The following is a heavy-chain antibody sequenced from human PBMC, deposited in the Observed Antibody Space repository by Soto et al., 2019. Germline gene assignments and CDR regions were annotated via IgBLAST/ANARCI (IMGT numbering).Heavy chain of an antibody. CDR1: GFSLSTSRVG. Sequence: QITLKESGPTLVKPTQTLTLTCTFSGFSLSTSRVGVGWIRQPPGKALEWLALIYWNDNEHYTPSLKSRLTITKDPSKNQVVLTMTNMDPVDTATYYCAYRGGYNDTFDPWGRGILVTVSS. CDR3: AYRGGYNDTFDP. CDR2: IYWNDNE. J-gene: IGHJ2*01. V-gene: IGHV2-5*01. D-gene: IGHD6-25*01.